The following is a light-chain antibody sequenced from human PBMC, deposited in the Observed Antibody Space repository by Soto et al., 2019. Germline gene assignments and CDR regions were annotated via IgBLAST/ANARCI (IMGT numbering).Light chain of an antibody. J-gene: IGKJ1*01. CDR1: QSIASW. CDR3: QQYNSYTPT. V-gene: IGKV1-5*01. Sequence: DIQMTQSPSTLSASVGDRVTITCRASQSIASWLAWYQQKPGKAPELLIYDASSLKSGVPSRFSGSGSGTEFTLTISSLQSEDVATYICQQYNSYTPTFGPGTKVEI. CDR2: DAS.